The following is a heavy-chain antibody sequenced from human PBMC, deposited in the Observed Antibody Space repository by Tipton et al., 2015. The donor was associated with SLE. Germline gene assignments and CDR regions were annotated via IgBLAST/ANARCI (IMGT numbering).Heavy chain of an antibody. V-gene: IGHV3-9*01. Sequence: SLRLSCVVSGFTFDDYAVHWVRQAPGKGLEWVSGISWNGGSTVYSDSVKGRFTISRDNAKQSLVLQVNSLRAEDTAVYYCATQDGAAVGAEYFHHWGQGTLVTVSS. CDR3: ATQDGAAVGAEYFHH. CDR1: GFTFDDYA. D-gene: IGHD6-19*01. CDR2: ISWNGGST. J-gene: IGHJ1*01.